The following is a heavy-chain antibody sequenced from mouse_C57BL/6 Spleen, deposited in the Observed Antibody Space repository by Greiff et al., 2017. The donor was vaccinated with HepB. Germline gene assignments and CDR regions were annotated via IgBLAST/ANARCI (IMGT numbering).Heavy chain of an antibody. CDR2: INPSTGGT. CDR3: AREGMDYYGSSYVY. D-gene: IGHD1-1*01. CDR1: GYSFTGYY. J-gene: IGHJ2*01. Sequence: EVKVVESGPELVKPGASVKISCKASGYSFTGYYMNWVKQSPEKSLEWIGEINPSTGGTTYNQKFKATAALTVDNSSSTAYMQLKSLTSEDSAVYYCAREGMDYYGSSYVYWGQGTTLTVSS. V-gene: IGHV1-42*01.